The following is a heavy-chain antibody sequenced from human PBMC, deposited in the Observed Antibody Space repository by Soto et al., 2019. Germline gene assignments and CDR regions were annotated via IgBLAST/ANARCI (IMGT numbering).Heavy chain of an antibody. CDR2: IHYRGSA. CDR1: GGSISNNNYF. D-gene: IGHD2-2*01. CDR3: AREVNVPADADAFDI. V-gene: IGHV4-31*03. J-gene: IGHJ3*02. Sequence: QVQLQESGPGLVKPSQTLSLTCTVSGGSISNNNYFWSWIRQHPGNGLEWIGYIHYRGSAYYNPSLSGRVTILVDTTKNQFSMKLSSVTAADTAMYYCAREVNVPADADAFDIWGQGTMVTVSS.